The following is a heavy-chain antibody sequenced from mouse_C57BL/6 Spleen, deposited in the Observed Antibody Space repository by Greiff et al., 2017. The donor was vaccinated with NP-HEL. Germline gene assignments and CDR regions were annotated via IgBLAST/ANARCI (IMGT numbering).Heavy chain of an antibody. J-gene: IGHJ4*01. CDR2: IDPSDSET. V-gene: IGHV1-52*01. CDR1: GYTFTSYW. Sequence: VQLQQSGAELVRPGSSVKLSCKASGYTFTSYWMHWVKQRPIQGLEWIGNIDPSDSETHYNQKFKDKATLTVDKSSSTAYMQLSSLTSEDSAGYYCSRLHGTYGYARESYYAMDYWGQGTSVTVSS. D-gene: IGHD2-2*01. CDR3: SRLHGTYGYARESYYAMDY.